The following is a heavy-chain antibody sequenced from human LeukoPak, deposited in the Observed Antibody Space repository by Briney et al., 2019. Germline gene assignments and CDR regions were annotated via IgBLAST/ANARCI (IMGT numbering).Heavy chain of an antibody. D-gene: IGHD3-10*01. V-gene: IGHV4-4*07. CDR1: GGSISSYY. Sequence: PSETLSLTCTVSGGSISSYYWSWIRQPAGKGLEWIGRIYTSGSTNYNPSLKSRVTMSVDTSKNQFSLKLSSVTAADTAVYYCARELITMVRGVAYSAFDIWGQGTMVTVSS. CDR2: IYTSGST. J-gene: IGHJ3*02. CDR3: ARELITMVRGVAYSAFDI.